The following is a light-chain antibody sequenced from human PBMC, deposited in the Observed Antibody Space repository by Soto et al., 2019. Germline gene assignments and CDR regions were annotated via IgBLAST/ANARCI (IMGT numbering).Light chain of an antibody. CDR2: GAS. CDR3: QQYNNWPPWT. J-gene: IGKJ1*01. V-gene: IGKV3-15*01. CDR1: QSVSNN. Sequence: ETVLTQSPATLSVSPGERVTLSCRASQSVSNNLVWYQQKPGQAPRLLIYGASTRATGIPARFSGSGSGTEFTLTISSLQSEDFAVYYCQQYNNWPPWTFGQGTKVDIK.